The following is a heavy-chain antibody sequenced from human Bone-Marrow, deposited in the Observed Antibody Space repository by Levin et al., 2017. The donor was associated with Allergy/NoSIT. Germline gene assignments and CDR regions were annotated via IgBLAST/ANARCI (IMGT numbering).Heavy chain of an antibody. J-gene: IGHJ4*02. CDR3: ARGRVLLWFGELSPHYFDY. V-gene: IGHV4-39*01. CDR1: GGSISSSSYY. CDR2: IYYSGST. Sequence: SETLSLTCTVSGGSISSSSYYWGWIRQPPGTGLEWIGSIYYSGSTYYNPSLKSRVTISVDTSKNQFSLKLSSVTAADTAVYYCARGRVLLWFGELSPHYFDYWGQGTLVTVSS. D-gene: IGHD3-10*01.